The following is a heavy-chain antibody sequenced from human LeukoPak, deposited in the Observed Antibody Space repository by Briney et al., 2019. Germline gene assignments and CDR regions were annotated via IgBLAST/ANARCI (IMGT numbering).Heavy chain of an antibody. Sequence: PGGSLRLSCAASGFTFSTYAMNWVRQAPGKGLEWVAVISYDGSNKYYADSVKGRFTISRDNSKNTLYLQMNSLRGEDTAVYYCARDITVFGVVIADYWGQGTLVTVSS. J-gene: IGHJ4*02. CDR1: GFTFSTYA. V-gene: IGHV3-30*04. CDR2: ISYDGSNK. CDR3: ARDITVFGVVIADY. D-gene: IGHD3-3*01.